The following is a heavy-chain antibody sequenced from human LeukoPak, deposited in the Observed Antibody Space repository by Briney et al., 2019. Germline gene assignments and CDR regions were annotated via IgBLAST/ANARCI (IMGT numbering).Heavy chain of an antibody. CDR2: ISAYNGNT. J-gene: IGHJ4*02. Sequence: ASVKASCKASGYTFTSYGISWVRQAPGQGLEWMGWISAYNGNTNYAQKLQGRVTMTTDTSTSTAYMELRSLRSDDTAVYYCAREGNGYKTKYLDYWGQGTLVTVSS. V-gene: IGHV1-18*01. CDR1: GYTFTSYG. CDR3: AREGNGYKTKYLDY. D-gene: IGHD5-24*01.